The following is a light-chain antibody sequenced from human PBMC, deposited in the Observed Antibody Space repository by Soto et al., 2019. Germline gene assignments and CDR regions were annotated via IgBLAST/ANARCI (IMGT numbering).Light chain of an antibody. Sequence: QSALTQPASVSGSPGQSITISCTGTSSDVAAYNYVCWYQQHPGKAPKLIISEVSDRPSGISPRFTGSKSGNVASLTISGLQTEDEADYFCSSYTTTSTLVFGGGTKLIVL. J-gene: IGLJ2*01. CDR3: SSYTTTSTLV. CDR1: SSDVAAYNY. CDR2: EVS. V-gene: IGLV2-14*03.